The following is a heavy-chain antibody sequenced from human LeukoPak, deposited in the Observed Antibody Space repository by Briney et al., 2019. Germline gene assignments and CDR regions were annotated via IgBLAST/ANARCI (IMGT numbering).Heavy chain of an antibody. CDR3: AKDRPAQYGSGSYYNDY. Sequence: GGSLRLSCAASGFTFSSYAMRWVRQAPGKGLEWVSAISGSGGSTYYADSVKGRFTISRDNSKNTLYLQMNSLRAEDTAVYYCAKDRPAQYGSGSYYNDYWGQGTLVTVSS. D-gene: IGHD3-10*01. CDR2: ISGSGGST. CDR1: GFTFSSYA. J-gene: IGHJ4*02. V-gene: IGHV3-23*01.